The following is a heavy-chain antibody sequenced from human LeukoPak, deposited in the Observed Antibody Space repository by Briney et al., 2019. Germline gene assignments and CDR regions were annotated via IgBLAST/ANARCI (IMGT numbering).Heavy chain of an antibody. V-gene: IGHV3-23*01. Sequence: GGSLRLSCEVSGFPFSSHAMSWVRQAPGRGLEWVSGISISADMTYYDDSVQGRFIISRDNSKNTVYLQMDSLGVEDTAVYYCANEEVPNDYWGQGTLVTVSS. CDR1: GFPFSSHA. CDR2: ISISADMT. J-gene: IGHJ4*02. CDR3: ANEEVPNDY. D-gene: IGHD4/OR15-4a*01.